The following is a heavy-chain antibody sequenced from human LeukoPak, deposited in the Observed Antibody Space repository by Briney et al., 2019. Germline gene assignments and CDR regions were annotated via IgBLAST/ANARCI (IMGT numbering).Heavy chain of an antibody. V-gene: IGHV4-34*01. Sequence: PSETLSLTGAVYGGSFSGYYWSWIRQRPGKGLEWIGEINHSGSTNYNPSLKSRVTISVDTSKNQSSLKLSSVTAADTAVYYCARQHCGGDYFTPTYWYFDLWGRGTLVTVSS. CDR1: GGSFSGYY. CDR3: ARQHCGGDYFTPTYWYFDL. D-gene: IGHD2-21*02. CDR2: INHSGST. J-gene: IGHJ2*01.